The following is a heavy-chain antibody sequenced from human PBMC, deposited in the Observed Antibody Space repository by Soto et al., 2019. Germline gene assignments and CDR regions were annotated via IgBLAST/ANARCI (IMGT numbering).Heavy chain of an antibody. CDR2: IYYSGST. J-gene: IGHJ4*02. CDR1: GGSISSSSYY. D-gene: IGHD6-19*01. V-gene: IGHV4-39*01. CDR3: ARHVKAPQSNGLLKY. Sequence: PSEAVSLTCTVSGGSISSSSYYWGWIRQPPGKGLEWIGSIYYSGSTYYNPSLKSRVTISVDTSKNQFSLKLSSVTAADTAVYYCARHVKAPQSNGLLKYCDQRTLSIVCS.